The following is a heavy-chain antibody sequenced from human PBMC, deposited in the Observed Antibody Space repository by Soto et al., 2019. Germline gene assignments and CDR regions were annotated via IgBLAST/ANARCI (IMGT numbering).Heavy chain of an antibody. J-gene: IGHJ6*02. V-gene: IGHV4-39*01. D-gene: IGHD3-16*02. CDR3: ARSITFGGVIVKALYYYGMDV. CDR1: GGSISSSSYH. CDR2: IYYSGST. Sequence: SETLSLTCTVSGGSISSSSYHWGWIRQPPGKGLEWIGSIYYSGSTYYNPSLKSRVTISVDTSKNQFSLKLSSVTAADTAVYYCARSITFGGVIVKALYYYGMDVWGQGTTVTVSS.